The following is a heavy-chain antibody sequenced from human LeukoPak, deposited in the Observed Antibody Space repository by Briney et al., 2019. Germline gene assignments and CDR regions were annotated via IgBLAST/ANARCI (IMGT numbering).Heavy chain of an antibody. CDR2: INPSGGST. Sequence: ASVKVSCNASGYTFTSYYMYLVRQAPGQGLEWMGIINPSGGSTSYAQKFQGRVTMTRDTSTSTVYMELSSLRSEDTAVYYCARDISYCSGGSCYLTIDYWGQGTLVTVSS. V-gene: IGHV1-46*01. CDR3: ARDISYCSGGSCYLTIDY. J-gene: IGHJ4*02. CDR1: GYTFTSYY. D-gene: IGHD2-15*01.